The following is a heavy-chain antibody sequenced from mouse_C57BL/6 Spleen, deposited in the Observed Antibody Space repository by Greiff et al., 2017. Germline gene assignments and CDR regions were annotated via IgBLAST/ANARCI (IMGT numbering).Heavy chain of an antibody. CDR2: IYPRSGNT. CDR3: AKDGTYYAMDY. D-gene: IGHD3-3*01. Sequence: QVQLQQPGAELARPGASVKLSCKASGYTFTSYGISWVKQRTGQGLEWIGEIYPRSGNTYYNEKFKGKATLTADKSSSTAYMELRSLTTKDSAVDFCAKDGTYYAMDYGGQGTSVTVSS. CDR1: GYTFTSYG. V-gene: IGHV1-81*01. J-gene: IGHJ4*01.